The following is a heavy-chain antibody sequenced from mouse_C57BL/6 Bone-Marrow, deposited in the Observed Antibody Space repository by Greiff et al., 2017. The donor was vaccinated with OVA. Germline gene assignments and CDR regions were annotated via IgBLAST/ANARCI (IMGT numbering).Heavy chain of an antibody. J-gene: IGHJ1*03. CDR2: ILPGSGST. D-gene: IGHD1-1*01. CDR1: GYTFTGYW. CDR3: ASKSITTVVARMYFDV. V-gene: IGHV1-9*01. Sequence: QVQLQQSGAELMKPGASVKLSCKATGYTFTGYWIAWVKQRPGHGLEWIGEILPGSGSTNYNEKFKGKATFTADTSSNTAYMQLSSLTTEDSAIYYCASKSITTVVARMYFDVWGTGTTVTVSS.